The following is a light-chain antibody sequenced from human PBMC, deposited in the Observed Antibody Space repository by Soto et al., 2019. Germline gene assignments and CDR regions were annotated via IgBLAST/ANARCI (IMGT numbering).Light chain of an antibody. CDR1: QSISTW. CDR3: QQYNSYSPKT. J-gene: IGKJ1*01. V-gene: IGKV1-5*03. Sequence: DIQITQSPSTLSSSLGERVTITCRASQSISTWLAWYQQKPGKAPKLLIYKASSLESGVPSRFSGSGSGTEFTLTISSLQPDDFATYYCQQYNSYSPKTFGQGTKVDI. CDR2: KAS.